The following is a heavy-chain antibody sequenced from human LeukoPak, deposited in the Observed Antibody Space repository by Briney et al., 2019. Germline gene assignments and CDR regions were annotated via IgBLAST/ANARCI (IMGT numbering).Heavy chain of an antibody. CDR2: IFDSGNI. V-gene: IGHV4-31*03. J-gene: IGHJ4*02. CDR1: FASISSGGYY. Sequence: PSQTLSLTCTVSFASISSGGYYWTWIRQHPEKGLEWIAYIFDSGNIYYNPSLKSRLTISVDTSENQFSLKLTSVTAADTAIYYCASSYNNSWYDYWGQGILVTASS. D-gene: IGHD6-13*01. CDR3: ASSYNNSWYDY.